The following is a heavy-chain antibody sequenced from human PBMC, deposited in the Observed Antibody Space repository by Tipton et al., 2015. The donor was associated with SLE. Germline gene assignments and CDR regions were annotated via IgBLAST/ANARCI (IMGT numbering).Heavy chain of an antibody. D-gene: IGHD2-15*01. CDR2: IHYTGST. Sequence: SLTCTVSGGSVGNYYWSWIRQSPGKGLEWIGYIHYTGSTEYNPSLKSRVTISVDRSKNQLNLNLRSVTVVDTAMYYCAREHISSLRDAFEVWGQGTMVTVS. V-gene: IGHV4-59*02. CDR1: GGSVGNYY. J-gene: IGHJ3*01. CDR3: AREHISSLRDAFEV.